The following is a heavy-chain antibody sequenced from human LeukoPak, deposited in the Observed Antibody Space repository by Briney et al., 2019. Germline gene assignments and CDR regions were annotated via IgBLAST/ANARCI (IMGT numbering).Heavy chain of an antibody. CDR1: GFTFSSYW. J-gene: IGHJ6*03. V-gene: IGHV3-7*01. Sequence: GGSLRLSCAASGFTFSSYWMSWVRQAPGKGLEWVANMKQDGSGEYYVDYVKGRFTISRDNAKNSLYLQMNSLTAEDTAVYYCARLLSNYYYCYMDVWGKGTTVTVSS. CDR2: MKQDGSGE. CDR3: ARLLSNYYYCYMDV. D-gene: IGHD2/OR15-2a*01.